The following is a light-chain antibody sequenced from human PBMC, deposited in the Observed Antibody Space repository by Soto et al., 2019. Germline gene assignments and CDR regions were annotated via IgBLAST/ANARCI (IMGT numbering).Light chain of an antibody. CDR1: QTVRSSY. CDR3: QKYNSAPIT. J-gene: IGKJ5*01. V-gene: IGKV3-11*01. CDR2: DAS. Sequence: EIVLTQSPATLSLSPGQRATLSCRASQTVRSSYLAWYQQKPGQAPRLLIYDASDRATGIPARFSGSGSGTDFTLTISSLEPEDFATYYCQKYNSAPITFGQGTRLEIK.